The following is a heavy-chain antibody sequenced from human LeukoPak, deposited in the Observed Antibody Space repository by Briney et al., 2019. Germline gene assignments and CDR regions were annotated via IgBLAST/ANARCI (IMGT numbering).Heavy chain of an antibody. J-gene: IGHJ4*02. CDR1: GYSSTSYW. V-gene: IGHV5-51*01. Sequence: GASLMISCKTSGYSSTSYWICWLRQMPRKGLVWMVIIFTSDTDTRYSPSLQSQVTISADRSVTTAYLQWSSLKASDTARYCCARRVKSSEGGTTDYWGQGTLVTVSS. D-gene: IGHD1-1*01. CDR3: ARRVKSSEGGTTDY. CDR2: IFTSDTDT.